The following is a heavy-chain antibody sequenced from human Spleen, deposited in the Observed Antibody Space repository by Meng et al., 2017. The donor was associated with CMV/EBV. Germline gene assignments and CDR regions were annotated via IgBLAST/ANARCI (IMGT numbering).Heavy chain of an antibody. J-gene: IGHJ4*02. CDR2: ISSSSTYI. Sequence: GGSPRLSCTASGLTFSSYSMNWVRQAPGKGLEWVSSISSSSTYIYYADSVKGRFTISRDNAKNSLYLQMNSLRAEDTALYYCAKDHDSWSGYFDYWGQGTLVTVSS. V-gene: IGHV3-21*04. CDR1: GLTFSSYS. D-gene: IGHD3-3*01. CDR3: AKDHDSWSGYFDY.